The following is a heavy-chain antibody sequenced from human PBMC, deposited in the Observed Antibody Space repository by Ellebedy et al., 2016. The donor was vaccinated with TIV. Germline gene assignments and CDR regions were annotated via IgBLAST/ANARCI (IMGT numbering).Heavy chain of an antibody. V-gene: IGHV1-18*01. CDR3: ARGVTEEAKLKAAVTTYYYYYYYMDV. J-gene: IGHJ6*03. CDR1: GYTFTSYG. CDR2: ISAYNGNT. D-gene: IGHD4-11*01. Sequence: ASVKVSXXASGYTFTSYGISWVRQAPGQGLEWMGWISAYNGNTNYAQKLQGRVTMTTDTSTSTAYMELRSLRSDDTAVYYCARGVTEEAKLKAAVTTYYYYYYYMDVWGKGTTVTVSS.